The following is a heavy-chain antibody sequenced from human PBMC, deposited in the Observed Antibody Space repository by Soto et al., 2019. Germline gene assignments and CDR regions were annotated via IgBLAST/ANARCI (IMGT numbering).Heavy chain of an antibody. CDR1: GVSIIRSY. CDR2: IYYTGTT. V-gene: IGHV4-59*01. CDR3: ARGGNRYSNTASGVGGFDF. Sequence: SETLSLTCTVSGVSIIRSYWSWSRQSPGTGLEWIGYIYYTGTTNYNPSLKRRVTISLDTAKNQFSLNVNSLTTADTAVYFCARGGNRYSNTASGVGGFDFWGQGTLVTVSS. J-gene: IGHJ4*02. D-gene: IGHD5-12*01.